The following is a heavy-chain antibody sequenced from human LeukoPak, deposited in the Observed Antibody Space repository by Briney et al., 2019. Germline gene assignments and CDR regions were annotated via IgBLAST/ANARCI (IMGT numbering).Heavy chain of an antibody. V-gene: IGHV3-23*01. J-gene: IGHJ4*02. CDR2: ISGRGGST. Sequence: VGSLRLSCAASGFTFSSYAMSWVRQAPGKGLEWVSAISGRGGSTYYADSVKGRFTSSRHNSKNTLYLQMNSLRAEDTAVYHCAKGRIAVAGTPIFDYWGQGTLVTVSS. CDR3: AKGRIAVAGTPIFDY. D-gene: IGHD6-19*01. CDR1: GFTFSSYA.